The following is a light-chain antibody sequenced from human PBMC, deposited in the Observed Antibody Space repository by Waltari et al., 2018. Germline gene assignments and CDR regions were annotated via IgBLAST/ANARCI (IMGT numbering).Light chain of an antibody. Sequence: DIQMTQSPSSLSASVGDRVTITCRASQRISTFLNWYQQKPGRAPQVLIYAASRLLSGVPATFRGSASGTDLPLTISSLQPEDFATYYCQQGYSGPPWTFGHGTKVEVK. CDR3: QQGYSGPPWT. J-gene: IGKJ1*01. V-gene: IGKV1-39*01. CDR1: QRISTF. CDR2: AAS.